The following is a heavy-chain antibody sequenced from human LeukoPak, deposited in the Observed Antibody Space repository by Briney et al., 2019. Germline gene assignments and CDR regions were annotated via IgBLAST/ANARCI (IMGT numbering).Heavy chain of an antibody. CDR2: IKSKTDGGTT. V-gene: IGHV3-15*01. Sequence: PGGSLRLSCAASGFTFSNAWMSWVRQAPGKGLEWVGRIKSKTDGGTTDYAAPVKGRFTISRDDSKNTLYLQMNSLKTEDTAVYYCTTFYDILTGYNGYFGYWGQGTLVTVSS. CDR3: TTFYDILTGYNGYFGY. CDR1: GFTFSNAW. J-gene: IGHJ4*02. D-gene: IGHD3-9*01.